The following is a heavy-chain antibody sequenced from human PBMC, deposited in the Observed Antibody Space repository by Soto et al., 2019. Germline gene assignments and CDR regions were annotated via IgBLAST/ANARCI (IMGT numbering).Heavy chain of an antibody. CDR2: IYWDDDE. CDR3: AHKGGRGAGMDV. Sequence: QITLKESGPTLVKPTQTLTLTCTFSGFSLSTSGVGVAWIRQSPGKALEWLALIYWDDDERYGPSLKTRLTITKDTSKNPVVLTMTNMDPVDTATYYCAHKGGRGAGMDVWGQGTTVTVSS. CDR1: GFSLSTSGVG. V-gene: IGHV2-5*05. J-gene: IGHJ6*02. D-gene: IGHD2-15*01.